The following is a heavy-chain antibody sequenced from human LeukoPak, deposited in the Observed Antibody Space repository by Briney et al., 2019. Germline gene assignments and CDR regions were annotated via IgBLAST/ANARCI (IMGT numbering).Heavy chain of an antibody. CDR3: AKVEEYYDILTGYYY. CDR1: GFTFSSYG. J-gene: IGHJ4*02. Sequence: GGSLRLSCAASGFTFSSYGMHWVRQAPGKGLEWVAFIRYDGSNKYYADSVKGRFTISRDNSKNTLYLQMNSLRAEDTAVYYCAKVEEYYDILTGYYYWGQGTLVTVSS. V-gene: IGHV3-30*02. CDR2: IRYDGSNK. D-gene: IGHD3-9*01.